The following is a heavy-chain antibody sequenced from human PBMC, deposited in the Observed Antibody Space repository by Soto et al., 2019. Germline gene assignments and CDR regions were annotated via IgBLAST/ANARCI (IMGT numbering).Heavy chain of an antibody. J-gene: IGHJ6*02. Sequence: QEHLVESGGGVVQPGRSLRLSCVASGFVFRNYGMHWVRQAPGKGLEWVALITYDGTYKHYSDAVKGRFTISRDDDEDTVSLQMDSLRPEDTALYYCAKARGANNWVNYYGLDVWGQGTPVTVSS. CDR1: GFVFRNYG. CDR2: ITYDGTYK. CDR3: AKARGANNWVNYYGLDV. D-gene: IGHD1-1*01. V-gene: IGHV3-30*18.